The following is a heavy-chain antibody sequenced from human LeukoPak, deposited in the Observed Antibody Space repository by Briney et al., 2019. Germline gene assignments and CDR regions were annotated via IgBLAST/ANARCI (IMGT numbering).Heavy chain of an antibody. CDR1: GYSFTSYW. D-gene: IGHD6-13*01. V-gene: IGHV5-51*01. J-gene: IGHJ5*02. CDR2: IYPGDSDT. CDR3: ARHIAPIAAAGTYNWFDP. Sequence: GESLKISCKGSGYSFTSYWIGWVRQMPGKGLEWMGIIYPGDSDTRYSPSFQGQVTISADKSISTAYLQWSSLKASDTAMYYCARHIAPIAAAGTYNWFDPWGQGTLLTVSS.